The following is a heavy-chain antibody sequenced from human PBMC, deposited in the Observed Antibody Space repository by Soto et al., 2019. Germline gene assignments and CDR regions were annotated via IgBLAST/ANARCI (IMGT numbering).Heavy chain of an antibody. CDR1: GASVSSSHY. Sequence: QLQLQESGPGLVKSSETLSLTCSVSGASVSSSHYWGWIRQPPGKGLEWIGSVSYSGSPYYSPSFKSRLTISVDTSNNQFSLRVRSVTATDTAVYFCARHYNTGAFFDYWGPGKLVTVSS. V-gene: IGHV4-39*01. D-gene: IGHD1-20*01. J-gene: IGHJ4*02. CDR3: ARHYNTGAFFDY. CDR2: VSYSGSP.